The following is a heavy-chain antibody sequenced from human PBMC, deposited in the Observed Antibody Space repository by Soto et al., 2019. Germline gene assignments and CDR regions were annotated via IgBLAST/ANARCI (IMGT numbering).Heavy chain of an antibody. Sequence: PGGSLRLSCAASGFTFSSYAMSWVRQAPGKGLEWVSAISGSGGSTYYADSVKGRFTISRDNSKNTLYLQMNSLRAEDTAVYYCAKTGGQWLAESWFDPWGQGTLVTVSS. CDR3: AKTGGQWLAESWFDP. V-gene: IGHV3-23*01. D-gene: IGHD6-19*01. J-gene: IGHJ5*02. CDR2: ISGSGGST. CDR1: GFTFSSYA.